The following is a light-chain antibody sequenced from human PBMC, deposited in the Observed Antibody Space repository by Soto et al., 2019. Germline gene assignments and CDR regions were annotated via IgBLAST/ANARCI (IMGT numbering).Light chain of an antibody. J-gene: IGLJ1*01. CDR2: EVS. CDR3: CSYAGSSTFSYV. CDR1: SSDVGSYNL. Sequence: QSVLTQPASVSGSPGHSITISCTGTSSDVGSYNLVSWYQQHPGKAPKLMIYEVSKRPSGVSNRFSGSKSGNTASLTISGLQAEDEADYCCCSYAGSSTFSYVFGTGTKVTVL. V-gene: IGLV2-23*02.